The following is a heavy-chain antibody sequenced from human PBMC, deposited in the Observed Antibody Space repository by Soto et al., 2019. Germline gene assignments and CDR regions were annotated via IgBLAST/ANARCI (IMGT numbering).Heavy chain of an antibody. V-gene: IGHV2-70*04. CDR2: IDWDDDK. J-gene: IGHJ3*02. CDR3: ARIEGSGSAFDI. Sequence: SGPTLVNPTQILTLTCTFSGFSFSTSEMRVGWIRQPPGKALEWLARIDWDDDKFYNISLKTRLTISKDTSKNQVVLTMTNMDPVDTATYYCARIEGSGSAFDIWGQGTMVTVSS. D-gene: IGHD2-15*01. CDR1: GFSFSTSEMR.